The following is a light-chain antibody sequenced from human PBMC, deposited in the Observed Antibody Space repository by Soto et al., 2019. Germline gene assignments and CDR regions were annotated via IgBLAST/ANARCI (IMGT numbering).Light chain of an antibody. V-gene: IGKV3-20*01. J-gene: IGKJ1*01. CDR2: GAS. CDR3: QQRKT. CDR1: QSVTSTS. Sequence: EIVLTQSPGTLSLSPGERATLSCRASQSVTSTSLAWYQQNPGQAPRLLIYGASTRATGIPDRFSGSGSGTDFPLTISSLEPEDFAVYYCQQRKTFGQGTKV.